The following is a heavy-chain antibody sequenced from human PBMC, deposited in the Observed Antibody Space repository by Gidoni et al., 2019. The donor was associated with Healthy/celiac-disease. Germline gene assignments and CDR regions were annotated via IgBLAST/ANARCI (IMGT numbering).Heavy chain of an antibody. V-gene: IGHV2-5*02. CDR2: IYGDDDK. Sequence: QITSKASGPTLVIPTHTLTLTCTFSGFPLSTSGVGVGWFRLPPGKALEWLALIYGDDDKRYSPALKSRLTITKDTSKNQVVLTMTNMDPVDTATYYCAHSLGRVITHYFDYWGQGTLVTVSS. CDR1: GFPLSTSGVG. D-gene: IGHD3-22*01. J-gene: IGHJ4*02. CDR3: AHSLGRVITHYFDY.